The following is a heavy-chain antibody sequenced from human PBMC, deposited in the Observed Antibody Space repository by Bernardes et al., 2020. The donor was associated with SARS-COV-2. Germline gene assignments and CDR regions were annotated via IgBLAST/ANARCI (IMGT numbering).Heavy chain of an antibody. J-gene: IGHJ4*02. D-gene: IGHD3-3*01. CDR1: GFTFSSFA. V-gene: IGHV3-23*01. CDR2: ISGSGGST. CDR3: AKREYYDFWSGPIDY. Sequence: GGSLRLSWSASGFTFSSFAMNWVRQAPGKGLEWVSAISGSGGSTYYADSVRGRFTISRDNSKNTLYLQMNSQRAEDTAVYYCAKREYYDFWSGPIDYWGQGTLVTVSS.